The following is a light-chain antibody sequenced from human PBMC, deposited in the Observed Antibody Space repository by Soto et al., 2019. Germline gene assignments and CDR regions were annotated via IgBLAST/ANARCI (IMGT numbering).Light chain of an antibody. CDR2: EAS. Sequence: EVVLTQSPGTLSLSPGERATLSCRASQSVGIHLAWYQQKPGRAPRRLIYEASNRATGIPARFSGSGSGTDFVLTISSLEPEDFAVYYCQQRYNWPPLTFGGGTKVEIK. J-gene: IGKJ4*01. CDR1: QSVGIH. CDR3: QQRYNWPPLT. V-gene: IGKV3-11*01.